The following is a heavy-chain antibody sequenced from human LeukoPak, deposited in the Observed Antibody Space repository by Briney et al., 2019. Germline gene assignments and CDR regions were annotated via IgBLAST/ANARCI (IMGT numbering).Heavy chain of an antibody. J-gene: IGHJ4*02. CDR3: TRGYCSGGSCHIPFDY. V-gene: IGHV3-74*01. Sequence: QPGGSLRLSCAASGLTFSDYWMHWVRQAPGKGLVWVSRINSDGSSTSYADSVKGRFTISRDNAKNTLYLQMNSLRAEDTAVYYCTRGYCSGGSCHIPFDYWGQGTLVAVSS. D-gene: IGHD2-15*01. CDR2: INSDGSST. CDR1: GLTFSDYW.